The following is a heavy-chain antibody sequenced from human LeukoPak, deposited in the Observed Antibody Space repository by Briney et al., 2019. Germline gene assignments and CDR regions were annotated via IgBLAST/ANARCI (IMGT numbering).Heavy chain of an antibody. Sequence: PGGSLRLSCAASGFTVSTNYMSWVRQAPGKGLEWVSLIYSDGTTYYADSVKGRFTISRDNSKNTLYLQMNSLRAEDTAVYYCARESGYAVGDYWGQGTLVTVSS. J-gene: IGHJ4*02. CDR1: GFTVSTNY. CDR2: IYSDGTT. V-gene: IGHV3-53*01. CDR3: ARESGYAVGDY. D-gene: IGHD5-12*01.